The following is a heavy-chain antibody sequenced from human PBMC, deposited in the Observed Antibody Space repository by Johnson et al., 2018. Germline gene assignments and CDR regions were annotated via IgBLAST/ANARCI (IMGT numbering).Heavy chain of an antibody. CDR1: GGSISSNY. Sequence: QVQLRESGPGLVKPSETLSLTCHVSGGSISSNYWTWIRQPPGKGLEWIGYIYYSGSTNSNPPLESLLTISVDTSKNQFSLKRSSVTAADPPVYSGARRRSPYYYVFDVWGQGTMVIVSS. D-gene: IGHD3-22*01. V-gene: IGHV4-59*01. CDR2: IYYSGST. CDR3: ARRRSPYYYVFDV. J-gene: IGHJ3*01.